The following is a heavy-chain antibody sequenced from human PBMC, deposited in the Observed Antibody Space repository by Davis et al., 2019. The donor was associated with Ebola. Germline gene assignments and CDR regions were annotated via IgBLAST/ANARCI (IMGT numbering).Heavy chain of an antibody. Sequence: MPSETLSLTCAVYGGSFSGYYWSWIRQPPGKGLEWIGEINHSGSTNYNPSLKSRVTISVDTSKNQFSLKLSSVTAADTAVYYCARFPVLYYYYGMDVWGKGTTVTVSS. CDR1: GGSFSGYY. V-gene: IGHV4-34*01. J-gene: IGHJ6*04. CDR3: ARFPVLYYYYGMDV. CDR2: INHSGST. D-gene: IGHD6-6*01.